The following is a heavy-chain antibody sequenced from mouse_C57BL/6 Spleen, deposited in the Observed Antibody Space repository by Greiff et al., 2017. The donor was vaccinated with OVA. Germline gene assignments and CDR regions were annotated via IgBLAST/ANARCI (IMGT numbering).Heavy chain of an antibody. V-gene: IGHV1-69*01. D-gene: IGHD3-2*02. CDR1: GYTFTSYW. CDR3: ATTAQATNYWAMDD. CDR2: IDPSDSYT. Sequence: QVQLKQPGAELVMPGASVKLSCKASGYTFTSYWMHWVKQRPGQGLEWIGEIDPSDSYTNYNQKFKGKSTLTVDKSSSTAYMQLSSLTSEDSAVYDCATTAQATNYWAMDDWGQGTSVTVSS. J-gene: IGHJ4*01.